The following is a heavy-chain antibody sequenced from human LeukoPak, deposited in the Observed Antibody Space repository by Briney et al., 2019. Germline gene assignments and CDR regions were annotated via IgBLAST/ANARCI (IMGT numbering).Heavy chain of an antibody. CDR1: GFTFSSYS. J-gene: IGHJ4*02. D-gene: IGHD3-16*01. V-gene: IGHV3-21*01. Sequence: GGSLRLSCAAPGFTFSSYSMNWVRQAPGKGLEWVSSISSSSSYIYYADSVKGRFTISRDNAKNSLYLQMNSLRAEDTAVYYCARASLGGIDYWGQGTLVTVSS. CDR2: ISSSSSYI. CDR3: ARASLGGIDY.